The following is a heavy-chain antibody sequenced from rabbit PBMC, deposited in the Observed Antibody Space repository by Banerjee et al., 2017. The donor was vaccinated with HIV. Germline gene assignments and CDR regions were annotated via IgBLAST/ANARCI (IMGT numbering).Heavy chain of an antibody. V-gene: IGHV1S45*01. CDR2: INTSSGNT. Sequence: QQQLEESGGDLVKPEGSLTLTCTASGFSFNNKYVMCWVRQAPGKGLEWIACINTSSGNTVYASWAKGRFTISKTSSTTVTLQMTSLTAADTATYFCARDYTGYVVYDGALDLWGPGTLVTVS. CDR1: GFSFNNKYV. CDR3: ARDYTGYVVYDGALDL. J-gene: IGHJ4*01. D-gene: IGHD7-1*01.